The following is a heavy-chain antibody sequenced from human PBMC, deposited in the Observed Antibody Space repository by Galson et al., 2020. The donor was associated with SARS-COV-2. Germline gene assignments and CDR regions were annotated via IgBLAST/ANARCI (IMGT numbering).Heavy chain of an antibody. Sequence: GGSLRLSCAASGFTFSSYSMNWIRQPPGKGLEWVSYISNSSSTIYYADSVKRRFTISRDNAKNSLYLQMNSLRDEDTAVYYCVGPFDYYDSSGYYPWVYGMDVWGEGTTVTVSS. CDR3: VGPFDYYDSSGYYPWVYGMDV. J-gene: IGHJ6*04. CDR1: GFTFSSYS. D-gene: IGHD3-22*01. CDR2: ISNSSSTI. V-gene: IGHV3-48*02.